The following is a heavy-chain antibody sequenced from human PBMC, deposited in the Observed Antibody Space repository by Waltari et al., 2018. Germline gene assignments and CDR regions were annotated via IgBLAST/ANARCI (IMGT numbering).Heavy chain of an antibody. V-gene: IGHV4-4*07. J-gene: IGHJ6*03. CDR2: IHASGST. D-gene: IGHD3-10*01. Sequence: QVQLQESGPGLVKPSETLSLTCTVSGASISSYYWYYIRQPAGKGLEWIGRIHASGSTDYTPALKSRLTMSLDTSKNQVSLKRSSVTAADTAVYYCARGGNNYYYYYMDVWGKGTTVTVSS. CDR3: ARGGNNYYYYYMDV. CDR1: GASISSYY.